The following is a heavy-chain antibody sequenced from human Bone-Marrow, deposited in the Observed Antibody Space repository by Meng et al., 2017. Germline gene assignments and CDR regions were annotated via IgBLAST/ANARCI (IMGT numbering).Heavy chain of an antibody. J-gene: IGHJ3*02. D-gene: IGHD1-26*01. Sequence: ASVKVSCKPSGYNFPDYYIHWVRQAPGQGLEWMGWISGYNGNRNYAQKLQDRVTMTTDTSTSTAYMELRSLRSDDTAVYYCARGNRWEGATEFPFDIWGQGTMVTVSS. CDR1: GYNFPDYY. CDR3: ARGNRWEGATEFPFDI. CDR2: ISGYNGNR. V-gene: IGHV1-18*04.